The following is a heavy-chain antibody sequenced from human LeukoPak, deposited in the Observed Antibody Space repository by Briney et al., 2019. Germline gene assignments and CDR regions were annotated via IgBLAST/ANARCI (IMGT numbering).Heavy chain of an antibody. CDR2: INPNSGGT. J-gene: IGHJ4*02. CDR3: ARDYYDSSGYSPDQNDY. D-gene: IGHD3-22*01. V-gene: IGHV1-2*02. CDR1: GYTFTGYY. Sequence: ASVKVSCKASGYTFTGYYIHWVRQAPGQGLEWMGWINPNSGGTNYAQKFQGRVTTTRDTSISTAYMELSRLRSDDTAVYYCARDYYDSSGYSPDQNDYWGQGTLVTVSS.